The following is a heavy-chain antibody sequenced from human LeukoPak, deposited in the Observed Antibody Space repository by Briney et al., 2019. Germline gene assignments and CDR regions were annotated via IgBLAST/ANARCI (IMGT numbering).Heavy chain of an antibody. J-gene: IGHJ6*02. CDR3: AKKTSGSLSYYYGMDV. CDR2: ISGGGGST. Sequence: GGSLRLSCAASGFTVSSNYMSWVRQAPGKGLEWVSAISGGGGSTYYADSVKGRFTISRDNSKNTLYLQMISLRAEDTAVYYCAKKTSGSLSYYYGMDVWGQGTTVTVSS. CDR1: GFTVSSNY. D-gene: IGHD3-10*01. V-gene: IGHV3-23*01.